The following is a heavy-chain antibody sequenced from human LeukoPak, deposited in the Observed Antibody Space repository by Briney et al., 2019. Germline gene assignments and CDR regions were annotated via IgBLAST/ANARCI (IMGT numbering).Heavy chain of an antibody. CDR1: GGSISSGGYY. CDR3: ARDLGYCTNGVCYTGYYFDY. Sequence: PSETLSLTCTVSGGSISSGGYYWSWIRQHPGKGLEWIGYIYYSGSTYYNPSLKSRVTISVDTSKNQFSLKLSSVTAADTAVYYCARDLGYCTNGVCYTGYYFDYWGQGALVTVSS. CDR2: IYYSGST. D-gene: IGHD2-8*01. V-gene: IGHV4-31*03. J-gene: IGHJ4*02.